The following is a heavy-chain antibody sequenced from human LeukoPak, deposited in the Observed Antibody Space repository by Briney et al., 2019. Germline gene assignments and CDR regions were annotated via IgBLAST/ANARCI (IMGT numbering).Heavy chain of an antibody. J-gene: IGHJ6*03. CDR3: AREADYYYYMDV. CDR2: ISWNSGSI. CDR1: GFTFDNYA. V-gene: IGHV3-9*01. Sequence: GGSLRLSCAASGFTFDNYAMHWVRQAPGKGLEWVSGISWNSGSIGYADSVKGRFTISRDNAKNSLYLQMNSLRAEDTAVYYCAREADYYYYMDVWGKGTTVTVSS.